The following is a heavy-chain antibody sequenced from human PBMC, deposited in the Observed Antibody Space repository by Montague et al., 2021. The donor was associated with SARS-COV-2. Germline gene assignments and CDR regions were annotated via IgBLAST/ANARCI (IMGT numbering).Heavy chain of an antibody. CDR3: AGEDRWNWFDP. D-gene: IGHD5-24*01. CDR2: IYYRGST. CDR1: GGSINSSN. Sequence: SETLSLTCTVSGGSINSSNWSWIRQPPGKGLEWIGYIYYRGSTNYNHSLVTRVTISVDPSKNQFSLELRSVTAADTAGCYCAGEDRWNWFDPWGQGTLVIVPS. V-gene: IGHV4-59*01. J-gene: IGHJ5*02.